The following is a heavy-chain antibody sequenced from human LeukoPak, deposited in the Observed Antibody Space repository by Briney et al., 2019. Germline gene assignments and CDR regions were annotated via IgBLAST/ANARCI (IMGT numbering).Heavy chain of an antibody. CDR2: IYTSGST. CDR1: GGSISSYY. D-gene: IGHD3-3*01. CDR3: ARDVHDFWSGSEGWFDP. J-gene: IGHJ5*02. V-gene: IGHV4-4*07. Sequence: SETLSLTCTVSGGSISSYYWSWIRQPAGKGLEWIGRIYTSGSTNYNPSLKSRVTMSVGTSKNQFSLKLSSVTAADTAVYYCARDVHDFWSGSEGWFDPWGQGTLVTVSS.